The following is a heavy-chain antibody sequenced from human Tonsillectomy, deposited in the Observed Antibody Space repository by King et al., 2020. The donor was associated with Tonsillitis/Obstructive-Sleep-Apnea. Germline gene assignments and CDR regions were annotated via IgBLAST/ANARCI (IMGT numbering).Heavy chain of an antibody. V-gene: IGHV3-74*01. CDR1: RFIFSSYW. CDR3: ARGRFTLEFDY. D-gene: IGHD3-3*01. CDR2: INSDGRYT. Sequence: VQLVESGGGLVQPGGSLRLSCAASRFIFSSYWMHWVRQVPGKGPVWVSRINSDGRYTNDADSVKGRFTTSRDNAENTLYLQMNSLRAEDTAVYYCARGRFTLEFDYWGQATLVTVSS. J-gene: IGHJ4*02.